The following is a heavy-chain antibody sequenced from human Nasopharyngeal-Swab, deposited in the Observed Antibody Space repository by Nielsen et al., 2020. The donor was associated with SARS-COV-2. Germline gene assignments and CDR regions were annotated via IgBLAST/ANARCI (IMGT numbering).Heavy chain of an antibody. V-gene: IGHV4-59*01. J-gene: IGHJ4*02. CDR3: ARDQGYSYGYSLFLGY. Sequence: SETLSLTCTVSGGSISSYYWSRIRQPPGKGLEWIGYIYYSGSTNYNPSLKSRVTISVDTSKNQFSLKLSSVTAADTAVYYCARDQGYSYGYSLFLGYWGQGTLVTVSS. CDR2: IYYSGST. D-gene: IGHD5-18*01. CDR1: GGSISSYY.